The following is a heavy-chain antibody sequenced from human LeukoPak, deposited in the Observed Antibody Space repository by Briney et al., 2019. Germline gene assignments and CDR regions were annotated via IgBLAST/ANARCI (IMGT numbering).Heavy chain of an antibody. CDR3: ATGNYYDSRGYYTFGY. J-gene: IGHJ1*01. CDR2: INGDGSTT. V-gene: IGHV3-74*01. CDR1: GFTFSIFP. Sequence: GRSLRLSCEASGFTFSIFPMHWVRQVPGKGLVWVSLINGDGSTTNYADFVKGRFTISRDNAKNTLSLQVNSLRAEDTAVYYCATGNYYDSRGYYTFGYWGQGTLVTVSS. D-gene: IGHD3-22*01.